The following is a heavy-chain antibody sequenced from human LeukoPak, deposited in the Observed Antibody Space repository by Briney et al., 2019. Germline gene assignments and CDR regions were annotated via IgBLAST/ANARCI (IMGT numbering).Heavy chain of an antibody. J-gene: IGHJ4*02. D-gene: IGHD6-13*01. CDR3: ATALHSSSWSFDY. CDR1: GFTFSNYW. Sequence: GGSLRLSCAASGFTFSNYWMSWVRQAPGKGLEWVAHIKQDGSERYYVDSVRGRFTISRDNAKNSLFLQIHSLRAEDTAVYYCATALHSSSWSFDYWGQGTLVAVSS. CDR2: IKQDGSER. V-gene: IGHV3-7*01.